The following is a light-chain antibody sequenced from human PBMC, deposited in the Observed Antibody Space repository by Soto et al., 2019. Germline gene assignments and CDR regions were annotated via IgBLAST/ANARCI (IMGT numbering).Light chain of an antibody. J-gene: IGLJ2*01. Sequence: QSVLTQPASVSGSPGQSITISCTGTSSDVGGYNYVSWYQQRPGKAPKLMIYEVSNRPSGVSNRFSGSKSGNTASLTISGLQAEDEADYYCSSYTGGSTLFGGGTQLTVL. V-gene: IGLV2-14*01. CDR3: SSYTGGSTL. CDR1: SSDVGGYNY. CDR2: EVS.